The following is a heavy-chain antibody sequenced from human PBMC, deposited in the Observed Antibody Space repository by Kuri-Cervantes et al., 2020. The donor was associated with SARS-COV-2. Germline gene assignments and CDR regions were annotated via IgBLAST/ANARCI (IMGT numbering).Heavy chain of an antibody. Sequence: SQTLSLTCAVYGGSFSGYYWSWIRQPPGKGLEWIGEINHSGSTNYNPSLKSRVTISVDTSKNQFSLKLSSVAAADTAVYYCARGRNYDFWSGYFHFDYWGQGTLVTVSS. V-gene: IGHV4-34*01. CDR2: INHSGST. CDR3: ARGRNYDFWSGYFHFDY. J-gene: IGHJ4*02. CDR1: GGSFSGYY. D-gene: IGHD3-3*01.